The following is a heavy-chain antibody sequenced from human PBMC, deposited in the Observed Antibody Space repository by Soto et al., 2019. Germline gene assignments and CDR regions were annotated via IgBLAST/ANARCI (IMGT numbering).Heavy chain of an antibody. CDR1: GYSFSNFY. CDR2: IDPSSGTT. D-gene: IGHD2-15*01. Sequence: ASVKVSCKPSGYSFSNFYVHWVRQAPGQGLEWMGIIDPSSGTTSYTQKFQERVTMARDTSMSTVYMELSRLRSEDTAVYYCARGAVVVPNGLIAGMDVWGLGTTVTVS. CDR3: ARGAVVVPNGLIAGMDV. J-gene: IGHJ6*02. V-gene: IGHV1-46*01.